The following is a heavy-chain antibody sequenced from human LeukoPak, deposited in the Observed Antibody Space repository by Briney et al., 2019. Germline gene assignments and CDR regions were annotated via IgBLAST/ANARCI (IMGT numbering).Heavy chain of an antibody. Sequence: GGSLRLSCAASGFTFSTCAINWVRQAPGKGLERVSAISGSGSKTFYADSVKGRFTISRDNPKNTLYLQMNSLRPEDTAVYYCVKEPRGYSFSFDIWGQGTMVTVSS. D-gene: IGHD5-18*01. CDR2: ISGSGSKT. J-gene: IGHJ3*02. CDR1: GFTFSTCA. CDR3: VKEPRGYSFSFDI. V-gene: IGHV3-23*01.